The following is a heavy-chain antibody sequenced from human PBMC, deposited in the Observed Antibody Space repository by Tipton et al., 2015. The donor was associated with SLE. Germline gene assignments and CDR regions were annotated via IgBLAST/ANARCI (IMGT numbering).Heavy chain of an antibody. CDR1: GFTGFTFSNYW. V-gene: IGHV3-74*03. CDR3: AVRGYTYGEGAIDV. D-gene: IGHD5-18*01. Sequence: SLRLSCAASGFTGFTFSNYWIHWVRQAPGKGLVWVSRIRINGGDSTYADSVRGRLTISRDNAKNTVYLQMNTLRAEDTALYHCAVRGYTYGEGAIDVWGQGTMVIVSS. CDR2: IRINGGDS. J-gene: IGHJ3*01.